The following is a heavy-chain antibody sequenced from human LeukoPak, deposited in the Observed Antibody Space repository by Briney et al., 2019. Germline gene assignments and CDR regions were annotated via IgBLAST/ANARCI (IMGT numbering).Heavy chain of an antibody. J-gene: IGHJ4*02. CDR1: GFTFSSYG. D-gene: IGHD5-24*01. Sequence: GGSLRLSCAASGFTFSSYGMHWVRQAPGKGLEWVAVIWYDGSNKYYADSVNGRFTISRDNSKNTLYLQMNSLRVEDTAVYYCARDGDGYNLPDYWGQGTLVTVSS. V-gene: IGHV3-33*01. CDR3: ARDGDGYNLPDY. CDR2: IWYDGSNK.